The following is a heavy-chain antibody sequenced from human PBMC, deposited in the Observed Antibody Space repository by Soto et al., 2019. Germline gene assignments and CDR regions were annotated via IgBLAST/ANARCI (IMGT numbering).Heavy chain of an antibody. D-gene: IGHD6-19*01. CDR1: GFTFSDYA. CDR3: AKGGRQWLVTSDFNY. Sequence: VQLVESGGGVVQPGRSLRLSCAASGFTFSDYAMHWVRQAPGKGLEWVAVVSHDGRNTHYADSVKGRFTISRDSSKKTGSREMTSLGAEARVVYYCAKGGRQWLVTSDFNYWGQGALVTVSS. J-gene: IGHJ4*02. V-gene: IGHV3-30*18. CDR2: VSHDGRNT.